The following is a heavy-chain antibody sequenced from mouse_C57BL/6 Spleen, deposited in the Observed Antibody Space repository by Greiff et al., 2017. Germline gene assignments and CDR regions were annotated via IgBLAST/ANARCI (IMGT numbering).Heavy chain of an antibody. D-gene: IGHD1-1*01. Sequence: QVQLQQSGAELVRPGASVKLSCKASGYTFTDYYINWVKQRPGQGLEWIARIYPGSGNTYYNEKFKGKATLTAEKSSSTAYMQLSSLTSEDSAVYFFARYYYGSSLYAMDYWGQGTSVTVSS. CDR3: ARYYYGSSLYAMDY. CDR1: GYTFTDYY. CDR2: IYPGSGNT. J-gene: IGHJ4*01. V-gene: IGHV1-76*01.